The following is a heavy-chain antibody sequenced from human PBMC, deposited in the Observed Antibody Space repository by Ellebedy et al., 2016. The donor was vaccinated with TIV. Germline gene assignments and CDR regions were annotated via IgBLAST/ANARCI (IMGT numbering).Heavy chain of an antibody. Sequence: PGGSLRLSCAASGFTFSTYWMNWVRQAPGKGLEWVANIKQDGSEKYYVGSVKGRFTISRDNAKKSLYLQMNSLRAEDTAIYYCARESRRFYDDSSGYYWGQGTLVTVSS. V-gene: IGHV3-7*03. J-gene: IGHJ4*02. CDR3: ARESRRFYDDSSGYY. CDR2: IKQDGSEK. CDR1: GFTFSTYW. D-gene: IGHD3-22*01.